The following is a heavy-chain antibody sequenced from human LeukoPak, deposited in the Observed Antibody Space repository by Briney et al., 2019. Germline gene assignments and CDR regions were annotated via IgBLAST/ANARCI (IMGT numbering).Heavy chain of an antibody. V-gene: IGHV3-74*01. D-gene: IGHD4-17*01. CDR3: VRDRTSVTVFDY. Sequence: GGSLRLSCAASGFTFSNYWMHWVRQAPGKGLVWVSRVSTDGRTTSHADSVEGRFTISRDNAKNTVYLQMDSLRAEDTAVYYCVRDRTSVTVFDYWGQGTLVTVSS. J-gene: IGHJ4*02. CDR2: VSTDGRTT. CDR1: GFTFSNYW.